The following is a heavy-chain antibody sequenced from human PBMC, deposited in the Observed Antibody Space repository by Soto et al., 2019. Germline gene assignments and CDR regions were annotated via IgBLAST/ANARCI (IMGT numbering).Heavy chain of an antibody. V-gene: IGHV4-59*01. CDR1: GGSISSYY. CDR3: AREGAVRGTNSPLYYYYYGMDV. J-gene: IGHJ6*02. CDR2: IYYSGST. Sequence: QVQLQESGPGLVKPSETLSLTCTVSGGSISSYYWSWIRQPPGKGLEWIGYIYYSGSTNYNPSLKSRVTISVDTSKNQFSLKLSSVTAEDTAVYYCAREGAVRGTNSPLYYYYYGMDVWGQGSTVPVSS. D-gene: IGHD3-10*01.